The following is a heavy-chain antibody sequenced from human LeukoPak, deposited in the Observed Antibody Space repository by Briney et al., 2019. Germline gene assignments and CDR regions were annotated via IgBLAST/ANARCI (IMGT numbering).Heavy chain of an antibody. CDR1: GGSISSSSYY. Sequence: NPSETLSLTCTVSGGSISSSSYYWGWIRQPPGKGLEWIGSIYYSGSTYYNPSLKSRVTISVDTSKNQFSLKLSSVTAADTAVYYCARDKAATGTYNWFDPWGQGTLVTVSS. D-gene: IGHD4-17*01. V-gene: IGHV4-39*07. CDR2: IYYSGST. J-gene: IGHJ5*02. CDR3: ARDKAATGTYNWFDP.